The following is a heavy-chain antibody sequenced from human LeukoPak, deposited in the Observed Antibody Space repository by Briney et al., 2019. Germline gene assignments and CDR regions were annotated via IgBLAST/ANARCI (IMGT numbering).Heavy chain of an antibody. J-gene: IGHJ4*02. CDR3: AREDYYDSY. CDR2: IYYSGST. Sequence: SETLSLTCTVSGGSISSSSYYWGWIRQPPGKGLEWIGSIYYSGSTYYNPSLKSRVTISVDTSKNQFSLKLSSVTAADTAVYYCAREDYYDSYWGQGTLVTVSS. V-gene: IGHV4-39*07. D-gene: IGHD3-22*01. CDR1: GGSISSSSYY.